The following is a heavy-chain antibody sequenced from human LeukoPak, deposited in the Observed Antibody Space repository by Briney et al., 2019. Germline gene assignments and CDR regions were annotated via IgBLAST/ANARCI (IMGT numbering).Heavy chain of an antibody. CDR2: ISSSGSTI. V-gene: IGHV3-11*01. Sequence: GGSLRLSCTASGFTFSDYYMSWIRQAPGKGLEWVSYISSSGSTIYYADSVKGRFTISRDNAKNSLYLQMNSLRAEDTAVYYCARRGGSYYYNWFDPWGQGTLVTVSS. CDR3: ARRGGSYYYNWFDP. J-gene: IGHJ5*02. CDR1: GFTFSDYY. D-gene: IGHD1-26*01.